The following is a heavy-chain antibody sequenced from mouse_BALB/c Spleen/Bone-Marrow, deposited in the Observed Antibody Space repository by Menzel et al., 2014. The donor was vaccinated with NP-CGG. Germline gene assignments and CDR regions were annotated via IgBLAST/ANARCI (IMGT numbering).Heavy chain of an antibody. CDR1: GFTFSSFG. J-gene: IGHJ2*01. D-gene: IGHD4-1*01. V-gene: IGHV5-17*02. CDR3: TRGGNWEDFDY. CDR2: ISSDRGAI. Sequence: EVMLVESGGGLVQPGGSRKLSCAASGFTFSSFGMHWVRQAPEKGLEWIAYISSDRGAIFYADTVKGRFTTSRDNPKNTLFLQMTSLRSEDTAIYFCTRGGNWEDFDYWGQGTTLTVSS.